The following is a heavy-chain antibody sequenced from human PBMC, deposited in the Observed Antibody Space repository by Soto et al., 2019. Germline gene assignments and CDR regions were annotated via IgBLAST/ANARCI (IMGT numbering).Heavy chain of an antibody. V-gene: IGHV1-8*01. CDR1: GYTFTSYN. Sequence: QVQLVQSGAEVKKPGASVKVSCKASGYTFTSYNINWVRLASGQGLEWMGWMNPNSGNTGYAQKFQGRVTMTRDTSISTAYMXXXXXXXXXXXXXXXXXXXXXXXVQIAYWGQGTLVTVXS. J-gene: IGHJ4*02. CDR2: MNPNSGNT. CDR3: XXXXXXXXVQIAY.